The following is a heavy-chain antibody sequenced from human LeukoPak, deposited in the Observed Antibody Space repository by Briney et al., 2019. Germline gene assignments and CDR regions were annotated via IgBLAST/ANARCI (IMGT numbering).Heavy chain of an antibody. J-gene: IGHJ6*02. CDR1: GFTFSSYA. CDR2: ISYDGSNK. CDR3: AREQLVGGNGMDV. V-gene: IGHV3-30-3*01. D-gene: IGHD6-6*01. Sequence: GGSLRLSCAASGFTFSSYAMRWVRQAPGKGLEWVAVISYDGSNKYYADSVKGRFTISRDNSKNTLYLQMNSLRAEDTAVYYCAREQLVGGNGMDVWGQGTTVTVSS.